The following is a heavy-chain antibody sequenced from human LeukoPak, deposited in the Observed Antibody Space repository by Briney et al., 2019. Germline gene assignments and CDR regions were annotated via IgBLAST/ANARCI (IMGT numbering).Heavy chain of an antibody. CDR1: GGSISSTSYY. V-gene: IGHV4-39*01. J-gene: IGHJ6*03. Sequence: PSETLSLTCTVSGGSISSTSYYWGWIRQPPGKGLEWIGSIYYRGSTYYNPSLKSRVTISADTSKNQFSLKLSSVTAADTAVYYCARHVGNYYYYYMDVWGKGTTVTVSS. CDR2: IYYRGST. CDR3: ARHVGNYYYYYMDV.